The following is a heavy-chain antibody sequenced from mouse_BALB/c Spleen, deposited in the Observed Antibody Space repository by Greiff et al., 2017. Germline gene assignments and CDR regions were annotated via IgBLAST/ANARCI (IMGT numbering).Heavy chain of an antibody. CDR3: APHYYGSSLDY. Sequence: EVKLQESGAELVKPGASVKLSCTASGFNIKDTYMHWVKQRPEQGLEWIGRIDPANGNTKYDPKFQGKATITADTSSNTAYLQLSSLTSEDTAVYYCAPHYYGSSLDYWGQGTTLTVSS. CDR2: IDPANGNT. V-gene: IGHV14-3*02. CDR1: GFNIKDTY. J-gene: IGHJ2*01. D-gene: IGHD1-1*01.